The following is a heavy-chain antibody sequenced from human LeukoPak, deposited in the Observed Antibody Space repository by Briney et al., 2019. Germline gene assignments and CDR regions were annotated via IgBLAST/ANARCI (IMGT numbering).Heavy chain of an antibody. J-gene: IGHJ4*02. V-gene: IGHV3-11*04. CDR3: ARVHRSSPSYYFDY. CDR2: ISSSGSTI. CDR1: GFTFSDYY. D-gene: IGHD1-14*01. Sequence: GGSLRLSCAASGFTFSDYYMSWIRQAPGKGLEWVSYISSSGSTIYYADSVKGRFTISRDNAKNSLYLQMNSLRAEDTAVYYCARVHRSSPSYYFDYWGQGTLVTVSS.